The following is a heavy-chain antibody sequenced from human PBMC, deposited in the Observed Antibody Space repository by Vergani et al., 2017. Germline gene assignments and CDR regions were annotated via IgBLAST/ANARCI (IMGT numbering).Heavy chain of an antibody. V-gene: IGHV1-18*01. Sequence: QVQLVQSGAEVKKPGSSVKVSCKASGYTFTSYGISWVRQAPGQGLEWMGWISAYNGNTNYAQKLQGRVTMTTDTSTSTAYMELRSLRSDDTAVYYCARDPAAAGRTPQFDYWGQGTLVTVSS. CDR3: ARDPAAAGRTPQFDY. D-gene: IGHD6-13*01. J-gene: IGHJ4*02. CDR1: GYTFTSYG. CDR2: ISAYNGNT.